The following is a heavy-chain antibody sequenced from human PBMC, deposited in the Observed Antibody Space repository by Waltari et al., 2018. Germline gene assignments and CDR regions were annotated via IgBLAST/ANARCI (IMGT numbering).Heavy chain of an antibody. CDR2: TYYRSKWSN. Sequence: QVQLQQSGPVLVTPSQTLSLTCGIPGDSVSSNRAAWHWIRQSASRGLEWLGRTYYRSKWSNDYALSVKGRITIDPDTSKNHFSLRLNSVTPEDTAVYYCARAYSSSWQQHPFDPWGQGTPVTVSS. V-gene: IGHV6-1*01. CDR3: ARAYSSSWQQHPFDP. D-gene: IGHD6-13*01. CDR1: GDSVSSNRAA. J-gene: IGHJ5*02.